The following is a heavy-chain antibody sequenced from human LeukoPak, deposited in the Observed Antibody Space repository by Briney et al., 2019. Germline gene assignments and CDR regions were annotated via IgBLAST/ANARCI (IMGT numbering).Heavy chain of an antibody. Sequence: GGSLRLSCAVSGFTFSNYAMSWVRHAPGEGLEWGSAISGSGGSTYYADSVKGRFTISRDNSKNTLYLQMNRLRAEDTAVYYCATPYSSGWYGWVEDDYWGQGTLVTVSS. D-gene: IGHD6-19*01. CDR3: ATPYSSGWYGWVEDDY. CDR2: ISGSGGST. J-gene: IGHJ4*02. V-gene: IGHV3-23*01. CDR1: GFTFSNYA.